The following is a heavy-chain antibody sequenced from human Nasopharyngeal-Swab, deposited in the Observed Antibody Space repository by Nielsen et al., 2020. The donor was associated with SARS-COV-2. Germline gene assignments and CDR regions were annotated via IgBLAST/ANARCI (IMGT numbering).Heavy chain of an antibody. CDR3: VRSSSWYYFDY. J-gene: IGHJ4*02. CDR2: IYYNGNT. D-gene: IGHD6-13*01. Sequence: SETLSRTCTVSGDSIAYSTFYWGWIRQHQGKGLEWIGNIYYNGNTYQNPSLKSRLTISVDKSKNQFSLQLSSVTAADTAVYYCVRSSSWYYFDYWAQGTQVTVSS. V-gene: IGHV4-39*01. CDR1: GDSIAYSTFY.